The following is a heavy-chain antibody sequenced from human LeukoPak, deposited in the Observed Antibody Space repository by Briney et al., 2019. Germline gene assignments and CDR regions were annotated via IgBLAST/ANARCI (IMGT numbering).Heavy chain of an antibody. J-gene: IGHJ2*01. CDR1: GFTFSSYS. CDR2: ISSSSSYI. Sequence: GGSLRLSCAASGFTFSSYSMNWVRQAPGKGLEWVSSISSSSSYIYYADSVKGRFTISRDNAKNSLYLQMNSLRAEDTAVYYCARSDPTIFPGWYFDLWGRGTLVTVSS. CDR3: ARSDPTIFPGWYFDL. D-gene: IGHD2-21*01. V-gene: IGHV3-21*01.